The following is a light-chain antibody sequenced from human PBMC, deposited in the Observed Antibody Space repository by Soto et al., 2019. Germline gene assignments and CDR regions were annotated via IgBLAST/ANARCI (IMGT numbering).Light chain of an antibody. CDR2: GAS. V-gene: IGKV3-20*01. CDR1: QSVSSSY. J-gene: IGKJ4*01. CDR3: QQYNNWPPLT. Sequence: EIVLTQSPGTLSLSPGERGTLSCRASQSVSSSYLAWYQQKPGQAPRLLIYGASIRATGIPDRFSGSGSGTEFTLTISSLQSEDFAVYYCQQYNNWPPLTFGGGTKVEIK.